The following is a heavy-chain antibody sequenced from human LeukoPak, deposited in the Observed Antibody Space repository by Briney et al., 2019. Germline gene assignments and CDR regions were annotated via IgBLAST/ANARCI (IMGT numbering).Heavy chain of an antibody. V-gene: IGHV4-34*01. Sequence: SETLSLTCTVYGGSFSGYYWSWIRQPPGKGLEWIGEINHSGSTNYNPSLKSRVTISVDTSKNQFSLKLSSVTAADTAVYYCARQTGSGLFILPGGQGTLVTVSS. J-gene: IGHJ4*02. CDR1: GGSFSGYY. CDR3: ARQTGSGLFILP. CDR2: INHSGST. D-gene: IGHD3/OR15-3a*01.